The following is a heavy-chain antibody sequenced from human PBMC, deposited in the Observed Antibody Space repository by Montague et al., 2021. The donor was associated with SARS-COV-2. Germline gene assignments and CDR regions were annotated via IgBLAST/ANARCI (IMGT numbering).Heavy chain of an antibody. J-gene: IGHJ3*02. CDR2: IYYSGST. V-gene: IGHV4-59*01. CDR1: SGSISSYY. Sequence: SETLSLTCTVSSGSISSYYWGWSRQPPGNGLEWMGYIYYSGSTNYNPSLKSRVTISVDTSKNQFSLKLSSVTAADTAVYYCARGAGYSGSWYLAFEIWGQGTMVTVSS. CDR3: ARGAGYSGSWYLAFEI. D-gene: IGHD6-13*01.